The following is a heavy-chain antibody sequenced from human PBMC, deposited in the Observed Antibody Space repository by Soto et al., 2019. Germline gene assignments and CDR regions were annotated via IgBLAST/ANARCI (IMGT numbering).Heavy chain of an antibody. J-gene: IGHJ5*02. CDR2: ISAYNGNT. Sequence: ASVKVSCKASGYTFTSYGISWVRQAPGQGLEWMGWISAYNGNTNYAQKLQGRVTMTTDTSTSTAYMELRSLRSDDTAVYYCARDLSSGSSSAHNWFDPWSQGTLVTVSS. D-gene: IGHD6-6*01. CDR1: GYTFTSYG. CDR3: ARDLSSGSSSAHNWFDP. V-gene: IGHV1-18*04.